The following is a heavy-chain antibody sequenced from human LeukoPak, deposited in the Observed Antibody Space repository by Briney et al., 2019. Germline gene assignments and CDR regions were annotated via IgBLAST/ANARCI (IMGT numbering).Heavy chain of an antibody. V-gene: IGHV3-7*03. D-gene: IGHD2-2*01. Sequence: GGSLRLSCAASGFTFSSYWMSWVRQAPGKGLEWVANIRQDGSEKYYVDSVKGRFTISRDNAKNSLYLQMNSLRAEDTAVYYCARDRAWGVPAAGPGSDPWGQGTLVTVSS. CDR1: GFTFSSYW. CDR2: IRQDGSEK. CDR3: ARDRAWGVPAAGPGSDP. J-gene: IGHJ5*02.